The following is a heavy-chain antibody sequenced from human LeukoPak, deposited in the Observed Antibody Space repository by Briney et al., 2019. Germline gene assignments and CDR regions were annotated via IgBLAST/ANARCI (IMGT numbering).Heavy chain of an antibody. J-gene: IGHJ5*02. CDR2: IYYSGST. CDR1: GGSISSSSYY. V-gene: IGHV4-39*07. CDR3: ARRPLSSSWYVSRNWFDP. D-gene: IGHD6-13*01. Sequence: SETLSLTCTVSGGSISSSSYYWGWIRQPPGKGLEWIGSIYYSGSTYYNPSLKSRVTVSVDTSKNQFSLKLSSVTAADTAVYYCARRPLSSSWYVSRNWFDPWGQGTLVTVSS.